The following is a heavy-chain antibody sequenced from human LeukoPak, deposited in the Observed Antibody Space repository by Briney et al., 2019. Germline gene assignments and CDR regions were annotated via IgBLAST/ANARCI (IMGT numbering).Heavy chain of an antibody. CDR1: GGSISSSIW. CDR2: VYHNGST. V-gene: IGHV4-4*02. D-gene: IGHD3-16*02. J-gene: IGHJ4*02. Sequence: PSETLSLTCAVSGGSISSSIWWTWVRQPPGKGLEWIGEVYHNGSTNYNPSLKSRVTISVDTSKNQFSLKLSSVTAADTAVYYCARVIYDYVWGSYRFPLYYFDYWGQGTLVTVSS. CDR3: ARVIYDYVWGSYRFPLYYFDY.